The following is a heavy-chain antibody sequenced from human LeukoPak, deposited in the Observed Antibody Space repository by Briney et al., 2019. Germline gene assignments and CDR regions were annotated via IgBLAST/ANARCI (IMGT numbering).Heavy chain of an antibody. CDR3: ARSTHPDSSDRSPRIGY. D-gene: IGHD6-19*01. CDR2: IIPIFGTA. J-gene: IGHJ4*02. Sequence: ASVKVSCKASGGTFSSYAISWVRQAPGQGLEWMGRIIPIFGTANYAQKFQGRVTITTDESTSTAYMELSSLRSEDTAVYYCARSTHPDSSDRSPRIGYWGQGTLVTVSS. CDR1: GGTFSSYA. V-gene: IGHV1-69*05.